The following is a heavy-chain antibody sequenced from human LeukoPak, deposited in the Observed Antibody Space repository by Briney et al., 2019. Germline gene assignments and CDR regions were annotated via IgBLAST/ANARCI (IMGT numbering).Heavy chain of an antibody. D-gene: IGHD1-26*01. V-gene: IGHV1-69*04. CDR1: GGTFSSYA. J-gene: IGHJ3*02. CDR3: ARDMYSGSYYDAFDI. Sequence: SVKVSCKASGGTFSSYAISWVRQAPGQGLEWMGRIIPILGIANYAQKFQGRVTITADKSTSTAYMELSSLRSEDTAVYYCARDMYSGSYYDAFDIWGQGTKVTVSS. CDR2: IIPILGIA.